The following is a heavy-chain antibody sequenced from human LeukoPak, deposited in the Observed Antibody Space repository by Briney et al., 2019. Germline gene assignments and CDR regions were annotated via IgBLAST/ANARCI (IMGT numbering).Heavy chain of an antibody. CDR3: ARDDYGGNFDY. CDR1: GGTFSSYA. J-gene: IGHJ4*02. Sequence: SVKVSCKASGGTFSSYAISWVRQAPGQGLEWMGRIIPILGIANYAQKFQGRVTITADKSTSTAYMELSSLRSEDTAVYYCARDDYGGNFDYWGQGTLVTVSS. CDR2: IIPILGIA. V-gene: IGHV1-69*04. D-gene: IGHD4-23*01.